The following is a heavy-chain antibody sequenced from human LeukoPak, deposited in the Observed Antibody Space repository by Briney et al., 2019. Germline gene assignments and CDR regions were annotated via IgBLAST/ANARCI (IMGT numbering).Heavy chain of an antibody. J-gene: IGHJ3*02. Sequence: PRASVKVSCKASGYTFTSYGISWVRQAPGQGLEWMGWVSAYNGNTNYAQRLQGRVTMTTDTSTSTAYMELRSLRSDDTAVYYCARSMYYDILTGYYTPSAFDIWGQGTMVTVSS. V-gene: IGHV1-18*01. CDR1: GYTFTSYG. CDR2: VSAYNGNT. D-gene: IGHD3-9*01. CDR3: ARSMYYDILTGYYTPSAFDI.